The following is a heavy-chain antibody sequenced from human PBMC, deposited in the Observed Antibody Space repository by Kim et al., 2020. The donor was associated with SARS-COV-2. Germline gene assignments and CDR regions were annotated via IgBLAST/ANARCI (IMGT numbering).Heavy chain of an antibody. V-gene: IGHV4-34*01. Sequence: SETLSLTCAVYGGSFSGYYWSWIRQPPGKGLEWIGEINHSGSTNYNPSLKSRVTISVDTSKNQFSLKLSSVTAADTAVYYCARFLLYGSGSYYGNWFDPWGQETLVTVSS. CDR3: ARFLLYGSGSYYGNWFDP. J-gene: IGHJ5*02. CDR1: GGSFSGYY. CDR2: INHSGST. D-gene: IGHD3-10*01.